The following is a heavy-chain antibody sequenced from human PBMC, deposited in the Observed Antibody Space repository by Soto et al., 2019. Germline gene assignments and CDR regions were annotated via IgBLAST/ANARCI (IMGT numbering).Heavy chain of an antibody. Sequence: QVQLVESGGGVVQPGRSLRLSCAASGFTFSSYGMHWVRQAPGKGLEWVTLISSDGNKKYYGDSVQGRFTISRDHSKHTLYLEMDSLRPEDTAIYDCAKDQRGSNYGYFQYWGQGTLFTVSS. CDR3: AKDQRGSNYGYFQY. D-gene: IGHD4-4*01. CDR2: ISSDGNKK. V-gene: IGHV3-30*18. CDR1: GFTFSSYG. J-gene: IGHJ1*01.